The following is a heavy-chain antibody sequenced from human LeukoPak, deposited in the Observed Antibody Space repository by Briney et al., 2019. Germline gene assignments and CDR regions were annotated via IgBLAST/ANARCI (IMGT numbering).Heavy chain of an antibody. D-gene: IGHD6-19*01. Sequence: PSETLSLTCTVSGGSISSGGYYWSWIRQHPGKGLEWIGYIYYSGSTYYNPSLKSRVAISVDTSKNQFSLKPSSVTAADTAVYYCARVVAGHTVGYLWFDPWGQGTLVTVSS. V-gene: IGHV4-31*03. CDR3: ARVVAGHTVGYLWFDP. CDR2: IYYSGST. J-gene: IGHJ5*02. CDR1: GGSISSGGYY.